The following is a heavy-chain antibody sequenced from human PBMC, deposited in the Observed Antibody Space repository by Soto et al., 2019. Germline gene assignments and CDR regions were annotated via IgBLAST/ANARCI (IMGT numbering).Heavy chain of an antibody. D-gene: IGHD6-19*01. J-gene: IGHJ4*02. CDR3: ARDRYSSGWEPFDY. CDR1: GGSVSSGSYY. CDR2: IYYSGST. Sequence: QVQLQESGPGLVKPSETLSLTCTVSGGSVSSGSYYWSWIRQPPGKGLEWIGYIYYSGSTNYNPSLKSRVTIPVDTSKNQFSRKLSSVTAADTAVYYCARDRYSSGWEPFDYWGQGTLVTVSS. V-gene: IGHV4-61*01.